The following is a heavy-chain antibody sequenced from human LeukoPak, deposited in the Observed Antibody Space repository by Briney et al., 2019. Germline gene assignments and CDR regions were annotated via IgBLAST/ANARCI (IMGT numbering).Heavy chain of an antibody. CDR2: IYYSVST. D-gene: IGHD3-22*01. Sequence: PSETLSLTCSVSGASISSYYWSWIRQPPGKGLEWIGYIYYSVSTNHNPSLKSRVTISLDTSKNQFSLKLSSVTAADTAVYYCASSGYYWYFDLWGRGTLVTVSS. J-gene: IGHJ2*01. CDR3: ASSGYYWYFDL. CDR1: GASISSYY. V-gene: IGHV4-59*08.